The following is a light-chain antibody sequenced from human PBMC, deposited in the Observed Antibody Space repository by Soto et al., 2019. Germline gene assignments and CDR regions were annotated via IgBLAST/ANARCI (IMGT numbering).Light chain of an antibody. V-gene: IGLV6-57*04. CDR3: QSYDSPKEV. J-gene: IGLJ3*02. Sequence: NFMLTQPHSVSKSPGKTVTISCTRSSGRVASNYVQWYQQRPGSAPTTVIFEDDQRPSGVPDRFSGSIDSSSNSAFLTISVLKTDDEADYYCQSYDSPKEVFGGGTKLTVL. CDR2: EDD. CDR1: SGRVASNY.